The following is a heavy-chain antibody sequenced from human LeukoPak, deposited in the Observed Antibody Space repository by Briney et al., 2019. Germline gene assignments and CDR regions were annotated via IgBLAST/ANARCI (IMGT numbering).Heavy chain of an antibody. V-gene: IGHV4-4*07. D-gene: IGHD5-24*01. CDR3: AKDHFPRRVGYNGGESDY. CDR1: GDSISRYF. J-gene: IGHJ4*02. CDR2: IYATGNT. Sequence: DPSETLSLTCTVSGDSISRYFWSWVRRPAGKGLEWIGRIYATGNTNYNPSLQSRVTLSLDMSKNQFFLKMNSLTAADTAVYYCAKDHFPRRVGYNGGESDYWGQGTLVTISS.